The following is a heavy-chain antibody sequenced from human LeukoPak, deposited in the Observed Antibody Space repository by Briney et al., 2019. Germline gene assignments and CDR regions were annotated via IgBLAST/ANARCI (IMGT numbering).Heavy chain of an antibody. CDR2: VRYDGSKK. Sequence: PGGSLRLSCAASGFTFSTYGMHWVRQAPGKGLEWVAFVRYDGSKKYYTNSVKGRFTISRDNSKNTLYLQMNSLRAEDTAVYYCAREDHTYWGPGTLVTVSS. J-gene: IGHJ4*02. V-gene: IGHV3-30*02. CDR1: GFTFSTYG. CDR3: AREDHTY.